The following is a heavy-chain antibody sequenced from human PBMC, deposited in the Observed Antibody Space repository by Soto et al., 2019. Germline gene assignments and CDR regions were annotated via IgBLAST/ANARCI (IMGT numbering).Heavy chain of an antibody. V-gene: IGHV1-24*01. D-gene: IGHD1-26*01. Sequence: ASVKVSCKVSGYTLTELSMHWLRQAPGKGLEWKGGFDPEDGETIYAQKFQGRVTMTEDTSTDTAYMELSSLRSEDTAVYYCATVVGATEVFGYWGQGTLVTVSS. J-gene: IGHJ4*02. CDR1: GYTLTELS. CDR3: ATVVGATEVFGY. CDR2: FDPEDGET.